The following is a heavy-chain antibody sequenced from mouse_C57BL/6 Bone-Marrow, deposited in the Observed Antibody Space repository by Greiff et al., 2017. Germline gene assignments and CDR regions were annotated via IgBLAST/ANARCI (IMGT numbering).Heavy chain of an antibody. CDR1: GYTFTSYW. CDR3: ASLDGYFSWFAY. D-gene: IGHD2-3*01. J-gene: IGHJ3*01. CDR2: IHPNSGST. V-gene: IGHV1-64*01. Sequence: QVQLQQPGAELVKPGASVKLSCKASGYTFTSYWMHWVKQRPGQGLEWIGMIHPNSGSTNYNEKFKSKATLTVDTSSSTAYMQLSSLTSEDSAVYYCASLDGYFSWFAYWGQGTLVTVSA.